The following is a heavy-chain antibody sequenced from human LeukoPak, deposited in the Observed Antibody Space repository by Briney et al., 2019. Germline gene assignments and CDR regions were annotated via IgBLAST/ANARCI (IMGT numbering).Heavy chain of an antibody. J-gene: IGHJ4*02. CDR1: GFTFSSYS. D-gene: IGHD1-7*01. CDR3: ARVLPGTTMAQFDY. Sequence: PGGSLRLSCAASGFTFSSYSMNWVRQAPGKGLEWVSSISSSSSYIYYADSVKGRFTISRDNAKNSLYLQMNSLRAEDTALYYCARVLPGTTMAQFDYWGQGTLVTVSS. V-gene: IGHV3-21*04. CDR2: ISSSSSYI.